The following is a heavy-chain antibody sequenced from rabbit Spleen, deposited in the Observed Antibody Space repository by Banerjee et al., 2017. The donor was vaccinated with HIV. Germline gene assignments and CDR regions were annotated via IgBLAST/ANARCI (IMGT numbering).Heavy chain of an antibody. CDR2: IYVGSGSG. CDR3: ARHVNSHGDGGNL. J-gene: IGHJ4*01. CDR1: GFTFSSYW. D-gene: IGHD6-1*01. Sequence: QEQLEESGGDLVKPEGSLTLTCTASGFTFSSYWMSWVRQAPGKGLEWIGTIYVGSGSGYYASWAKGRFTISKTSSTTVTLQMTSLTAADTATYFCARHVNSHGDGGNLWGPGTLVTVS. V-gene: IGHV1S45*01.